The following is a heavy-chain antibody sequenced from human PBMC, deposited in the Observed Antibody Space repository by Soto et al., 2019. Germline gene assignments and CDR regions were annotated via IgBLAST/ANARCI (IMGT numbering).Heavy chain of an antibody. Sequence: GGSLRLSCVASGFTFSSYIMNWVRQAPGKGLEWVSSIRSSSTYIYYADSVKGRFTISRDDAENSLYLQIDGLRAEDTAVYYCASGFGSGSFDHWGQGTLVTVSS. J-gene: IGHJ4*02. V-gene: IGHV3-21*01. CDR2: IRSSSTYI. D-gene: IGHD3-10*01. CDR3: ASGFGSGSFDH. CDR1: GFTFSSYI.